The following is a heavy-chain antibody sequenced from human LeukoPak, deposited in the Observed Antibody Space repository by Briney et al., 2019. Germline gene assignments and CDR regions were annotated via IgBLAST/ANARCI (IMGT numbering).Heavy chain of an antibody. J-gene: IGHJ4*02. CDR1: GFTFSSYW. CDR2: IKQDESEK. Sequence: GGSLRLSCAASGFTFSSYWMSWVRQAPGKGLEWVANIKQDESEKYYVDSVKGRFTISRDNAKNSLYLQMNSLRAEDTAVYYCARHMDIAYDSSGYYQVSFDYWGQGTLVTVSS. D-gene: IGHD3-22*01. V-gene: IGHV3-7*01. CDR3: ARHMDIAYDSSGYYQVSFDY.